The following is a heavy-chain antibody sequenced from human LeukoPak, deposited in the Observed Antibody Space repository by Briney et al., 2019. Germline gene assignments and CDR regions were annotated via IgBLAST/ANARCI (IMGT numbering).Heavy chain of an antibody. Sequence: GRSLRLSCAASGFTFSSYAMHWVRQAPGKGLEWVAVISYDGSNKYYADSVKGRFTISRDNSKNTLYLQMNSLRAEDTAVYYCAYPGEVGATFDYYYYGMDVWGQGTTVTVSS. CDR3: AYPGEVGATFDYYYYGMDV. CDR1: GFTFSSYA. CDR2: ISYDGSNK. J-gene: IGHJ6*02. V-gene: IGHV3-30*04. D-gene: IGHD1-26*01.